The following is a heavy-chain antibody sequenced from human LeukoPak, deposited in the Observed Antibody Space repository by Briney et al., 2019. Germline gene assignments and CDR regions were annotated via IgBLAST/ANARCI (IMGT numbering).Heavy chain of an antibody. D-gene: IGHD3-10*01. CDR2: IKQDGSEK. CDR3: AKRFGSGSYYNVWYYYYYMDV. V-gene: IGHV3-7*01. Sequence: QPGGSLRLSCAASGFTFSSYEMNWVRQAPGKGLEWVANIKQDGSEKYYVDSVKGRFTISRDNAKNSLYLQMNSLRAEDTAVYHCAKRFGSGSYYNVWYYYYYMDVWGKGTTVTVSS. J-gene: IGHJ6*03. CDR1: GFTFSSYE.